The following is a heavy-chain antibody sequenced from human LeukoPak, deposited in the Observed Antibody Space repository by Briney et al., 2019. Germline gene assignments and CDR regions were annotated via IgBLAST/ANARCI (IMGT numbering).Heavy chain of an antibody. CDR1: GGSISSSSYY. D-gene: IGHD1-1*01. V-gene: IGHV4-39*01. J-gene: IGHJ5*02. CDR3: ARLSWYKGIWFDP. Sequence: SETLSLTCTVSGGSISSSSYYWGWIRQPPGKGLEWIGSIYYSGSTYYNPSLKSRVTLSVDTSKNQFSLKLSSVTAADTAVYYCARLSWYKGIWFDPWGQGTLVTVSS. CDR2: IYYSGST.